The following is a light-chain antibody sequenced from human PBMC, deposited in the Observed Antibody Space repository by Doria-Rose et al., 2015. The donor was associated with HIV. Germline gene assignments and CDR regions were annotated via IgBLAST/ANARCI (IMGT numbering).Light chain of an antibody. V-gene: IGLV2-14*03. CDR2: DVT. CDR1: SSDVGGYNP. CDR3: SSYTNITTLGV. Sequence: QSALIQPASVSGSPGQSITISCTGTSSDVGGYNPVSWYQQHPGKAPTLMIYDVTSRPSGVSNRFSGSKPGNTASLTISGLQAEDEADYYCSSYTNITTLGVFGGGTRLTVL. J-gene: IGLJ2*01.